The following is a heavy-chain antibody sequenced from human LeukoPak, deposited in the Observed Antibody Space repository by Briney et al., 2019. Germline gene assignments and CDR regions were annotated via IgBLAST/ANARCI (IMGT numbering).Heavy chain of an antibody. V-gene: IGHV3-64D*06. CDR2: ISSNGGST. Sequence: GGSLRLSCSASGFTFSSYAMHWVRQAPGKGLEYVSAISSNGGSTHYADSVKGRFTISRDNSKNTLYLQMSSLRAEDTAVYYCVKDRRSVGATYWYFDLWGRGTLVTVSS. CDR3: VKDRRSVGATYWYFDL. J-gene: IGHJ2*01. D-gene: IGHD1-26*01. CDR1: GFTFSSYA.